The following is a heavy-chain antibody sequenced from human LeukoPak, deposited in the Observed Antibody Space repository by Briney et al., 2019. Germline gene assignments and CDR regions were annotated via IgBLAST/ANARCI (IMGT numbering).Heavy chain of an antibody. J-gene: IGHJ3*02. D-gene: IGHD1-1*01. V-gene: IGHV1-2*02. Sequence: GASVKVSCKASGYTFTSYGISWVRQAPGQGLEWMGWINPNSGGTNYAQKFQGRVTMTRDTSISTAYMELSRLRSDDTAVYYCARVTKAHKGAFDIWGQGTMVTVSS. CDR1: GYTFTSYG. CDR2: INPNSGGT. CDR3: ARVTKAHKGAFDI.